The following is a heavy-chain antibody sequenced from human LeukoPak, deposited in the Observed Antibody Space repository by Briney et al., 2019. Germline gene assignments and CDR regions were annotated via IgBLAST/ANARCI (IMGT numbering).Heavy chain of an antibody. CDR3: VKGSSTSYRYNWFDP. D-gene: IGHD2-2*01. Sequence: GGSLRLSCSASGFTFSSYAMEWVRQAPGRGLEYVSVISSSGGSTHYVDSVKGRFTISRDNSKNMLYLQMSSLRAEDTAVYYCVKGSSTSYRYNWFDPWGQGTLVTVSS. V-gene: IGHV3-64D*06. CDR2: ISSSGGST. CDR1: GFTFSSYA. J-gene: IGHJ5*02.